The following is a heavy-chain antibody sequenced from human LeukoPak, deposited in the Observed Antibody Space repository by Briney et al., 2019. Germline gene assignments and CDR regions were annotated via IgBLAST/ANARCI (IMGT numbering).Heavy chain of an antibody. Sequence: PSETLSLTCAVQGVSLSGYYWNWIRQPPGKGLEWIGYIYYSGSTYYNPSLKSRPTISIDTSKDQSSLELSSVTGADTAVYYCARDLGGVCSGSPFEVGYWGQGSLVTVST. CDR3: ARDLGGVCSGSPFEVGY. J-gene: IGHJ4*02. V-gene: IGHV4-30-4*08. D-gene: IGHD3-10*02. CDR1: GVSLSGYY. CDR2: IYYSGST.